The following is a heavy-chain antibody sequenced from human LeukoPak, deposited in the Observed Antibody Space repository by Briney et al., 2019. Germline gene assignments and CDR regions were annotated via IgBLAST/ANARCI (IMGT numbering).Heavy chain of an antibody. CDR2: IYYGGST. J-gene: IGHJ4*02. CDR3: ARWFRAAGAQYFFDS. V-gene: IGHV4-59*01. D-gene: IGHD6-25*01. Sequence: SGTLSLTCTVSGDSIDTYYWAWVRQPPGKTLEYIGYIYYGGSTNYNPSLKSRVTISRDTSKNQFSLEVTSVTAADTAVYYCARWFRAAGAQYFFDSWGQGTL. CDR1: GDSIDTYY.